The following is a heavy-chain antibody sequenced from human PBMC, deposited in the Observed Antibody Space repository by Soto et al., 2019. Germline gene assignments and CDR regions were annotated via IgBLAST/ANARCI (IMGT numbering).Heavy chain of an antibody. CDR3: IGSFPF. D-gene: IGHD3-10*01. CDR1: GFPFGNFL. V-gene: IGHV3-49*03. J-gene: IGHJ4*02. CDR2: IRSQPYGGTA. Sequence: EVYLVESGGGLVEPGRSLRLSCTASGFPFGNFLMSWFRQDPGKGMEWVGFIRSQPYGGTAEYAASVRGRFTISRDDSKGIAYLQMNSLQTEDSGVYYCIGSFPFWGQGTLVTVSS.